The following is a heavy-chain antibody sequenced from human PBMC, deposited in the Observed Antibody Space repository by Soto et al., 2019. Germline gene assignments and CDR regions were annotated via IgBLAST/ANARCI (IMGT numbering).Heavy chain of an antibody. CDR2: IKQDGSEK. J-gene: IGHJ3*02. D-gene: IGHD3-22*01. Sequence: QPGGSLRLSCAASGFTFSSYWMSWVRQAPGKGLEWVANIKQDGSEKYYVDSMKGRFTISRDNAKNSLYLQMNSLRAEDTAVYYCARVKKMYYDSSGPDAFDIWGQGTMVTVSS. CDR1: GFTFSSYW. CDR3: ARVKKMYYDSSGPDAFDI. V-gene: IGHV3-7*03.